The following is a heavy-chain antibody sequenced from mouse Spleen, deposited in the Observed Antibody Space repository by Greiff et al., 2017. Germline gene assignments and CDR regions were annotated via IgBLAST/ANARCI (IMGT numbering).Heavy chain of an antibody. J-gene: IGHJ1*01. Sequence: VQLQQPGAELVKPGASVKLSCKASGYTFTSYWMHWVKQRPGRGLEWIGRIDPNSGGTKYNEKFKSKATLTVDKPSSTAYMQLSSLTSEDSAVYCCARSYYGSSYEWYFDDWGAGTTVTVSS. V-gene: IGHV1-72*01. CDR1: GYTFTSYW. CDR2: IDPNSGGT. CDR3: ARSYYGSSYEWYFDD. D-gene: IGHD1-1*01.